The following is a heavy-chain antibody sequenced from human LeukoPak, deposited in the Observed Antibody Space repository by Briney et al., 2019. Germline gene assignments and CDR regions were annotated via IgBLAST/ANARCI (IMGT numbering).Heavy chain of an antibody. CDR2: INPNSGGT. J-gene: IGHJ4*02. CDR1: GYTFTGYY. D-gene: IGHD3-22*01. V-gene: IGHV1-2*02. CDR3: AREGGGSSGYYYVFDY. Sequence: GASVKVSCKASGYTFTGYYMHWVRQAPGQGLEWMGWINPNSGGTIYAQKFQGRVTMTRDTSISTAYMELSRLRSDDTAVYYCAREGGGSSGYYYVFDYWGQGTLVTVSS.